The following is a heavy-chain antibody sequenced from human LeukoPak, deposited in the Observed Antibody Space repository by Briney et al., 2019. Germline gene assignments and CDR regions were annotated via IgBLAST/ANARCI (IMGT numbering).Heavy chain of an antibody. CDR2: IYHSGST. Sequence: SETLSLTCAVSGGSISSSNRWSWVRQPPGKGLEWIGEIYHSGSTYYNPSLKSRVTISVDKSKNQFSLKLSSVTAADTAVYYCARAVDSSSWYYFDYWGQGTLVTVSS. CDR1: GGSISSSNR. CDR3: ARAVDSSSWYYFDY. J-gene: IGHJ4*02. D-gene: IGHD6-13*01. V-gene: IGHV4-4*02.